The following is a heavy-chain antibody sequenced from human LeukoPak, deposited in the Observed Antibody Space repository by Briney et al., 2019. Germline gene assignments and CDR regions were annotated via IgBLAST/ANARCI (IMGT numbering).Heavy chain of an antibody. CDR2: ISYDGSNK. V-gene: IGHV3-30*03. J-gene: IGHJ5*02. CDR1: GFTFSSYG. D-gene: IGHD3-10*01. CDR3: AREESFGSGSYYWHWFDP. Sequence: GGSLRLSCAASGFTFSSYGMHWVRQAPGKGLEWVAVISYDGSNKYYADSVKGRFTISRDNAKNSLYLQMNSLRAEDTAVYYCAREESFGSGSYYWHWFDPWGQGTLVTVSS.